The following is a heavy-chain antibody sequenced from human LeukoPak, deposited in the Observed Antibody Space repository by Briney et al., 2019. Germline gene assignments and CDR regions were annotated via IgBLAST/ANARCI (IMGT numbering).Heavy chain of an antibody. CDR2: ISSSSSYI. D-gene: IGHD3-10*01. CDR3: ARADYGSGSSPDY. J-gene: IGHJ4*02. Sequence: GGSLRLSCAASGFTFSSYIMNWVRQAPGKGLEWVSSISSSSSYIYYADSVKGRFTISRDNAKNSLYLQMNSLRAEDTAVYYCARADYGSGSSPDYWGQGTLVTVSS. V-gene: IGHV3-21*01. CDR1: GFTFSSYI.